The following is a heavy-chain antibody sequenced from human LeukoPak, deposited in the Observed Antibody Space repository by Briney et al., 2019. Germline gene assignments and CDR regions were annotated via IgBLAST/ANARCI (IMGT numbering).Heavy chain of an antibody. D-gene: IGHD5-12*01. Sequence: SETLSLTCTVSGGSISSSSYYWGWIRQPPGKGLECIGGIYYSGSTYYNPSLKSRVTISVDTSKNQFSLKLSSVTAADTAVYYCARVYSGYDWKDAFDIWGQGTMVTVSS. CDR3: ARVYSGYDWKDAFDI. V-gene: IGHV4-39*07. J-gene: IGHJ3*02. CDR2: IYYSGST. CDR1: GGSISSSSYY.